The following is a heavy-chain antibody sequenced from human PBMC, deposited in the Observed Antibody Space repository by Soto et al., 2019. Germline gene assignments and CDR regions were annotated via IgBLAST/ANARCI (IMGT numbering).Heavy chain of an antibody. D-gene: IGHD5-12*01. CDR3: ARDPSGYDSFPIDY. CDR2: INPSGGST. V-gene: IGHV1-46*01. J-gene: IGHJ4*02. Sequence: ASVKVSCKASGYTFTSYGISWVRQAPGQGLEWMGIINPSGGSTSYAQKFQGRVTMTRDTSTSTVYMELSSLRSEDTAVYYCARDPSGYDSFPIDYWGQGTLVTVSS. CDR1: GYTFTSYG.